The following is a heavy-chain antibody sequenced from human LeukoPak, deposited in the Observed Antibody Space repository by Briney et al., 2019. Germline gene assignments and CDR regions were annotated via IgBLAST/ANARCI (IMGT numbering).Heavy chain of an antibody. CDR1: GYTFTGYY. D-gene: IGHD3-10*01. J-gene: IGHJ5*02. CDR2: VNPNSGGT. CDR3: ARDRIKRDFAAFDP. V-gene: IGHV1-2*02. Sequence: GASVKVSCKASGYTFTGYYMHWVRQAPGQGLEWMGWVNPNSGGTNYAQKFQGRVTMTRDTSISTAYMELSRLRSDDTAVYYCARDRIKRDFAAFDPWGQGTLVTVSS.